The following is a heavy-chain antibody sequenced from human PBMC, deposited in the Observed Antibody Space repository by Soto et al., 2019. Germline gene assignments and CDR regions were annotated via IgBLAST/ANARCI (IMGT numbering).Heavy chain of an antibody. D-gene: IGHD3-16*02. J-gene: IGHJ4*02. Sequence: GGSLRLSCAASGFTFSHSWMSWVRQVPGKGQEWVAHIKSETDGGTTDYAAPVEGRFTISRDDSKNTLFLQMNSLKTEDTAVYYCTIYVYILGNYRYRWSYWGQGTLVTVSS. CDR3: TIYVYILGNYRYRWSY. CDR2: IKSETDGGTT. V-gene: IGHV3-15*01. CDR1: GFTFSHSW.